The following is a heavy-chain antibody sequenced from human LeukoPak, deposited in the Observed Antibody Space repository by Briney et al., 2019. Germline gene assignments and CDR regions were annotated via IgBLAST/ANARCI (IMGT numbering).Heavy chain of an antibody. Sequence: SVKVSCKASGGTFSSYAISWVRQAPAQGLEWMGGIIPIFGTANYAQKFQGRVTITADESTSTAYMELSSLRSEDTAVYYCARVVLYYDFWSGYQIPGDFDYWGQGTLVTVSS. D-gene: IGHD3-3*01. CDR2: IIPIFGTA. CDR3: ARVVLYYDFWSGYQIPGDFDY. J-gene: IGHJ4*02. CDR1: GGTFSSYA. V-gene: IGHV1-69*13.